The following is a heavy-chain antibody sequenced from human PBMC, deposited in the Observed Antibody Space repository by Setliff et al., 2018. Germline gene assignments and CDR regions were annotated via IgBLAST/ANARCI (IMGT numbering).Heavy chain of an antibody. CDR3: TRSSSYGMRYWFDS. CDR2: INPDSGDT. D-gene: IGHD2-2*01. CDR1: GSSFTGHN. J-gene: IGHJ5*01. Sequence: ASVKVSCQVSGSSFTGHNLHWVRQAPGQGLEWMGWINPDSGDTHSPQKFQGRVTMTRDTSMSTVYMELTRLTSDDTAVYYCTRSSSYGMRYWFDSWGQGPLVTAPQ. V-gene: IGHV1-2*02.